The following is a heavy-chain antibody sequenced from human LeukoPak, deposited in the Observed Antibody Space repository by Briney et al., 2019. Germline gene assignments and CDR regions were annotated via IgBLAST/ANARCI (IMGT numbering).Heavy chain of an antibody. CDR1: GYTFTDYC. Sequence: GASVKVSCKTSGYTFTDYCIHWVRQAPGQGLEWMGWINPNSGGTNYAQKFQGRVTMTRDTSISTAYMELSRLRSDDTAVYYCTRDSPPVGLTFFDYWGQGTLVTVSS. D-gene: IGHD3-10*01. CDR2: INPNSGGT. V-gene: IGHV1-2*02. J-gene: IGHJ4*02. CDR3: TRDSPPVGLTFFDY.